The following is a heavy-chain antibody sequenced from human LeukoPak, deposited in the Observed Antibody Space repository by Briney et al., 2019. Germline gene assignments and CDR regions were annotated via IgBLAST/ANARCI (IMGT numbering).Heavy chain of an antibody. CDR1: GYSFTGHY. V-gene: IGHV1-2*02. CDR3: ARNLWFGESSDAFDM. Sequence: ASVKVSCKASGYSFTGHYMHWVRQAPGQGLEWMGWINPKSGGTNYAQKFQGRFTMTRDTSISTAYMDMSSLRSDDTAVYYCARNLWFGESSDAFDMWGQGTMVTVSS. CDR2: INPKSGGT. D-gene: IGHD3-10*01. J-gene: IGHJ3*02.